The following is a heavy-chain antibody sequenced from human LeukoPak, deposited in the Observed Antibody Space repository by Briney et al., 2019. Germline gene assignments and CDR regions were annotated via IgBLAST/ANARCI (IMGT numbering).Heavy chain of an antibody. CDR3: ANVAKGRYFFYYMDV. J-gene: IGHJ6*03. Sequence: ASVKVSCKTSGHSINTFGITWVRQAPGQGLEWIGWMSSDNGNTNYADKFQGRVTITRDTSRTTAYMEVRSLRSDDTAVYFCANVAKGRYFFYYMDVWGAGTTVSVSS. CDR1: GHSINTFG. V-gene: IGHV1-18*01. CDR2: MSSDNGNT. D-gene: IGHD5-12*01.